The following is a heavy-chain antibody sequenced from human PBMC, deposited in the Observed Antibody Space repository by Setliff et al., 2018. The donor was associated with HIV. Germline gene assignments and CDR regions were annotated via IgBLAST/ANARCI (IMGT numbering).Heavy chain of an antibody. D-gene: IGHD7-27*01. CDR3: ASTSMGMTRKPIWYYHMDV. CDR2: VYSTGST. J-gene: IGHJ6*03. V-gene: IGHV4-59*11. Sequence: ASETLSLTCTVSGGSIENLYWTWIRQPSGRGLEWIGYVYSTGSTKYNPSLKSRATMSDDTSKNQISPTLTSVSAADTAVYYCASTSMGMTRKPIWYYHMDVWGHGITVTVSS. CDR1: GGSIENLY.